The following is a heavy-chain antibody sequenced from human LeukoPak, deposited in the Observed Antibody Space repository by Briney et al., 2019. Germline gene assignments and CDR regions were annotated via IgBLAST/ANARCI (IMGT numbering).Heavy chain of an antibody. CDR2: IYHTGST. CDR1: GYSITAGHY. J-gene: IGHJ4*02. D-gene: IGHD1-26*01. V-gene: IGHV4-38-2*01. CDR3: ARVGAYASLDY. Sequence: SETLSLTCAVSGYSITAGHYWGWVRQPPGKGLEWIGSIYHTGSTYYNPSLKSRVTISLDTSENHFSLNLTSVTAADTAVYYCARVGAYASLDYWGQGILVTVSS.